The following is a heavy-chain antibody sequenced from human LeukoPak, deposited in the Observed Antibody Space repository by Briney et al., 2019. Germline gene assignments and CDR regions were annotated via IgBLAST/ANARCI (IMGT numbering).Heavy chain of an antibody. CDR2: IYVTGT. CDR1: GGSIGTYY. Sequence: SETLSLTCTVSGGSIGTYYWSWIRQSPGKGLEWIGYIYVTGTRYNPYLQSRVTISVDRSRNQFFLKMSSVTAAEAAVYYCARHIGGGIEDMDVWGKGTKVIASS. CDR3: ARHIGGGIEDMDV. D-gene: IGHD3-16*02. V-gene: IGHV4-59*08. J-gene: IGHJ6*03.